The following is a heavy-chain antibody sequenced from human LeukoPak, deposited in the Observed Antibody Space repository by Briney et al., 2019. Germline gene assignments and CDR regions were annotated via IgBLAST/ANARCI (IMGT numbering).Heavy chain of an antibody. V-gene: IGHV3-23*01. Sequence: GGSLRLSCAASGFTFSSYAMSWVRQAPGKGLEWVSVISGSGGNAYYADSVKGRFTISRDNSKNTLYLQMNSLRAEDTAIYYCAKDGKGAPVAGTGYFDYWGQGTLVTVSS. J-gene: IGHJ4*02. CDR3: AKDGKGAPVAGTGYFDY. CDR1: GFTFSSYA. CDR2: ISGSGGNA. D-gene: IGHD6-19*01.